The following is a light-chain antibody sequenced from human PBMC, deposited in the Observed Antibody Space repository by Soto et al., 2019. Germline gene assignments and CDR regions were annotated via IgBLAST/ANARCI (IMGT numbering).Light chain of an antibody. CDR3: QQNNGLPT. CDR2: DAS. Sequence: DIQMTQSPSSLSASVGDRVTITCQASQDITNSLNWYQQKPGKAPKLLICDASNLETGVPSRFRGSGSGTDFTFSISSLQPEDIATYYCQQNNGLPTFGGGTKVEIK. J-gene: IGKJ4*01. CDR1: QDITNS. V-gene: IGKV1-33*01.